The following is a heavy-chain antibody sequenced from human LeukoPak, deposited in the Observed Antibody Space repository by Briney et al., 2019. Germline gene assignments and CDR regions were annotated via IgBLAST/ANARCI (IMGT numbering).Heavy chain of an antibody. D-gene: IGHD5-12*01. Sequence: ASVRVSCKASGGTSSSYAISWVRQAPGQGLEWMGRIIPILGIANYAQKFQGRVTITADKSTSTAYMELSSLRSEDTAVYYCAREGYSGYGTYGYFQHWGQGTLVTVSS. J-gene: IGHJ1*01. V-gene: IGHV1-69*04. CDR2: IIPILGIA. CDR1: GGTSSSYA. CDR3: AREGYSGYGTYGYFQH.